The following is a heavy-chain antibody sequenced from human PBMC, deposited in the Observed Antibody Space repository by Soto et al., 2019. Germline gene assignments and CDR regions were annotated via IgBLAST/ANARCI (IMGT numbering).Heavy chain of an antibody. CDR1: GFTFSTFW. CDR3: ARDFEY. V-gene: IGHV3-74*01. Sequence: EVQLVESGGGLVQPGGSLRLSCEASGFTFSTFWMHWIRQAPGKGLVWVSRINSDGSSTNYADSVKGRVTISRVNAKNTLYLQLNSLRPEDTAVYYCARDFEYGGQGTLVTV. J-gene: IGHJ4*02. CDR2: INSDGSST.